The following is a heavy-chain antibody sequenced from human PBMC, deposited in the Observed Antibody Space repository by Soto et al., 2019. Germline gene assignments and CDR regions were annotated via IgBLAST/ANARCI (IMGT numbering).Heavy chain of an antibody. J-gene: IGHJ6*02. D-gene: IGHD3-10*01. V-gene: IGHV1-69*13. CDR1: GGTFSSYA. Sequence: GASVKVSCKASGGTFSSYAISWMRQAPGQGLGWMGGTIPIFGTANYAQKFQGRVTITADESTSTAYMELSSLRSEDTAVYYCARSATLLWLADEGITNYYYGMDVWGQGTTVTVSS. CDR2: TIPIFGTA. CDR3: ARSATLLWLADEGITNYYYGMDV.